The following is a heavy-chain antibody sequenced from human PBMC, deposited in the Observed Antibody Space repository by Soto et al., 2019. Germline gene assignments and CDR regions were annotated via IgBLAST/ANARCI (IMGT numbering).Heavy chain of an antibody. J-gene: IGHJ1*01. Sequence: PGGSLRLSCAASGFTFSSYGMHWVRQAPGKGLEWVAVISYDGSNKYYADSVKGRFTISRDNSKNTLYLQMNSLRAEDTAVYYCAKDLTVAGTDEYFQHWGQGTLVTV. CDR2: ISYDGSNK. CDR1: GFTFSSYG. CDR3: AKDLTVAGTDEYFQH. V-gene: IGHV3-30*18. D-gene: IGHD6-19*01.